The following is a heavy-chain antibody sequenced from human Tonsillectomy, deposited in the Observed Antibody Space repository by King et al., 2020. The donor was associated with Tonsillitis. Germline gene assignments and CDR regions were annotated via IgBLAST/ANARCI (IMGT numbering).Heavy chain of an antibody. CDR1: GGTFTTYA. J-gene: IGHJ6*02. CDR3: ARDLDGMDV. CDR2: IIPIFGRA. Sequence: QLVQSGAEVKKPGSSVKGSCKVSGGTFTTYAINWVRQAPGQGLEVMGDIIPIFGRANYAQKFQGRVTITADESTSTAYMELNRLRSEDTAVYYCARDLDGMDVWGQGTTVTVSS. V-gene: IGHV1-69*01.